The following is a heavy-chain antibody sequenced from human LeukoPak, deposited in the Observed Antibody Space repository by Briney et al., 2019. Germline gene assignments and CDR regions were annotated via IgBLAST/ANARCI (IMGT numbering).Heavy chain of an antibody. V-gene: IGHV3-48*03. CDR3: ARSAHSGLFDY. D-gene: IGHD3-10*01. CDR2: ISSSGSTI. Sequence: GGSLRLSCAAPGFTFSSYEMTWVRQAPGKGLEWVSYISSSGSTIYYADSLKGRFTISRDNAKNSMYLQMNSLRAEDTAVYYCARSAHSGLFDYWGQGTLVTVSS. J-gene: IGHJ4*02. CDR1: GFTFSSYE.